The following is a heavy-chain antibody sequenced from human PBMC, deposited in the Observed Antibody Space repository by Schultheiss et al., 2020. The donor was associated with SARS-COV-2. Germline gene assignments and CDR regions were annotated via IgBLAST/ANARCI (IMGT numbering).Heavy chain of an antibody. J-gene: IGHJ4*02. V-gene: IGHV3-30*03. Sequence: GGSLRLSCAASGFTFDDYAMHWVRQAPGKGLEWVAVISYDGSNKYYADSVKGRFTISRDNSKHTLFLQMNSLGAGDTAVYYCARDQNGYGINVYYFDYWGQGTLVTVSS. CDR2: ISYDGSNK. CDR3: ARDQNGYGINVYYFDY. CDR1: GFTFDDYA. D-gene: IGHD5-12*01.